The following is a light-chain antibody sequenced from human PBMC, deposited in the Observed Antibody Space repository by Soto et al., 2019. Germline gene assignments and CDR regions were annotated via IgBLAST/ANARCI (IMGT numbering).Light chain of an antibody. CDR1: QTIGSTY. Sequence: IVLTQSPATLSLSPGETATLSCRASQTIGSTYLAWYPPKPGQAPRXVIYGASSRETGIRDRFSGSGSGTECTRTISRLEPEDVAVDYCQQYGNSTFTFGQGTRLEIK. CDR2: GAS. J-gene: IGKJ5*01. V-gene: IGKV3-20*01. CDR3: QQYGNSTFT.